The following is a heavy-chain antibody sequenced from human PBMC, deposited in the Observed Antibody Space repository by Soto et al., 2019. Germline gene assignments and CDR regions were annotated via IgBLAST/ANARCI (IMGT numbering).Heavy chain of an antibody. CDR2: IYYSGST. V-gene: IGHV4-39*01. J-gene: IGHJ4*02. D-gene: IGHD2-2*01. CDR1: GGSISSSSYY. CDR3: ARLVLSPDCISTRCLYYFDY. Sequence: SETLSLTCTVSGGSISSSSYYWGWIRQPPGKGLEWIGSIYYSGSTYYNPSLKSRVTISVDTSKNQFSLKLSSVTAADTAVYYCARLVLSPDCISTRCLYYFDYWGQGTLVTVSS.